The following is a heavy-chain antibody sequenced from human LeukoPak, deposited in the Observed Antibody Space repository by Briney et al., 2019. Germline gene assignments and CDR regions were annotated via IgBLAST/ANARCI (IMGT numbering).Heavy chain of an antibody. Sequence: ASVKVSCKASGYTFTSYYMHWVRQAPGQGLEWVGIINPSGGSTSYAQKFQGRVTMTRDTSTSTVYMELSSLRAGDTAVYYCAKPHFDDWGQGTLVTVSS. CDR1: GYTFTSYY. CDR3: AKPHFDD. CDR2: INPSGGST. V-gene: IGHV1-46*01. J-gene: IGHJ4*02.